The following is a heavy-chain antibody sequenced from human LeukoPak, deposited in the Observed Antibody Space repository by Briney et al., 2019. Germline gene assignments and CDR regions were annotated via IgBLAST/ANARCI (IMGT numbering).Heavy chain of an antibody. J-gene: IGHJ4*02. CDR1: GFTVTDNY. CDR2: VYPDGRT. CDR3: ARGIAAAGLDY. V-gene: IGHV3-53*01. D-gene: IGHD6-13*01. Sequence: GGSLRLSCAVSGFTVTDNYMSWVRQAPGKGLQWVSVVYPDGRTYYADSVKGRFTISRDNAKNSLYLQMNSLRAEDTAVYYCARGIAAAGLDYWGQGTLVTVSS.